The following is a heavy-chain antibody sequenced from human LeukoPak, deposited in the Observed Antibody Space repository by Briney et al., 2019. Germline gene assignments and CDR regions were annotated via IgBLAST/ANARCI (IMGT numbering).Heavy chain of an antibody. V-gene: IGHV3-49*04. J-gene: IGHJ4*02. CDR3: TRWRETSVFDY. CDR2: VRSKAYGGAT. CDR1: GFTVSSNY. Sequence: PGGSLRLSCAASGFTVSSNYMSWVRQAPGKGLEFVAFVRSKAYGGATEYAASVKGRFTISRDDSTAIAYLQMDSLRTEDTAVYYCTRWRETSVFDYWGQGTLVTVSS.